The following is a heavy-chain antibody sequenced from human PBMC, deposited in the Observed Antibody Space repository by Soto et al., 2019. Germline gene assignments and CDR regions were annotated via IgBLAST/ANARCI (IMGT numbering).Heavy chain of an antibody. J-gene: IGHJ4*02. Sequence: EVQLVESGGGLVKPGGSLRLSCTGSGFPFSAYNINWVRQAPGKGLEWVSSITVDSSHIYQPNSMKGRFTISRDDAKNSVYLQIDSLRDEDTALYYCSRSPEVGVRGAYWGQGTLVTVSS. CDR3: SRSPEVGVRGAY. D-gene: IGHD3-16*01. V-gene: IGHV3-21*01. CDR1: GFPFSAYN. CDR2: ITVDSSHI.